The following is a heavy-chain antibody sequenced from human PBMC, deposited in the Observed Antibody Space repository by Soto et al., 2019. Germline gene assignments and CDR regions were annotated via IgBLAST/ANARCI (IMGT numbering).Heavy chain of an antibody. CDR2: INPNSGGT. J-gene: IGHJ5*02. D-gene: IGHD5-12*01. Sequence: ASVKVSCKASGYTFTGYYMHWVRQAPGQGLEWMGWINPNSGGTNYAQKFQGWVTMTRDTSISTAYMELSRLRSDDTAVYYCAXGTDVDIVATIQNWFDPWGQGTLVTVSS. CDR3: AXGTDVDIVATIQNWFDP. CDR1: GYTFTGYY. V-gene: IGHV1-2*04.